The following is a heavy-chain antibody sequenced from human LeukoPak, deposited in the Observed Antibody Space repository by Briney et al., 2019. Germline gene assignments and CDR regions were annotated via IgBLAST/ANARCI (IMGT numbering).Heavy chain of an antibody. D-gene: IGHD5-12*01. CDR3: ATTTATGYSGYDLVDY. J-gene: IGHJ4*02. Sequence: GGSLRLSCAASGFTFSSYAMSWVRQAPGKGLEGVSAISGSGGSTYYAASVKGRFTISRDNSKNTLYLQMNSLRAEDTAVYYCATTTATGYSGYDLVDYWGQGTLVTVSS. CDR2: ISGSGGST. V-gene: IGHV3-23*01. CDR1: GFTFSSYA.